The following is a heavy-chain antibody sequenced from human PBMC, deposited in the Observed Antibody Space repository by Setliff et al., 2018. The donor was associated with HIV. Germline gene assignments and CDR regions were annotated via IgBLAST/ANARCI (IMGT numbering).Heavy chain of an antibody. CDR3: ARVGVYSNYRWFDP. Sequence: ASVKVSCKASGYTFISYGISWVRQAPGQGLEWMGWISTYNGNTNYAQKFQGRVTMTTDTSTSTAYMELRSLRSDGTAVYYCARVGVYSNYRWFDPWGQGTLVTVSS. J-gene: IGHJ5*02. D-gene: IGHD4-4*01. V-gene: IGHV1-18*01. CDR1: GYTFISYG. CDR2: ISTYNGNT.